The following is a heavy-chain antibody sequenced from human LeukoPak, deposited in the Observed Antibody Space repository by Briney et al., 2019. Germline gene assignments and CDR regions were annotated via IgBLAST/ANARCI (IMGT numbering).Heavy chain of an antibody. Sequence: SETLSLTCTVSGGSISSYYWSWIRQPPGKGLEWIGYIYYSGSTNYNPSLKSRVTISVDTSKNQFSLKLSSVTAADTAVYYCARASSSWYHYYYGMDVWGQGTTVTVSS. D-gene: IGHD6-13*01. CDR1: GGSISSYY. J-gene: IGHJ6*02. CDR3: ARASSSWYHYYYGMDV. V-gene: IGHV4-59*01. CDR2: IYYSGST.